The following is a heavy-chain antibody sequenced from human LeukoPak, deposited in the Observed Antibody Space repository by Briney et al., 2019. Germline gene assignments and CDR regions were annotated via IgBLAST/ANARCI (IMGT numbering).Heavy chain of an antibody. Sequence: GGSLRLSCGAWGFTFSSYSMNWVRQAPGRGLEWVSCISSSSSLIFYSDSMRGQLTISRENAENLLYLHMNRLRVEDTEVYYCAKVDRGDYSSSPVPYYNCYMNVWGKGTTVTVSS. D-gene: IGHD6-13*01. J-gene: IGHJ6*03. CDR3: AKVDRGDYSSSPVPYYNCYMNV. CDR2: ISSSSSLI. V-gene: IGHV3-21*01. CDR1: GFTFSSYS.